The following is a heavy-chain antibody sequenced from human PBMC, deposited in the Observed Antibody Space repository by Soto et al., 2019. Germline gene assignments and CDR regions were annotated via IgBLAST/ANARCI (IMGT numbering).Heavy chain of an antibody. D-gene: IGHD1-26*01. CDR1: GGSFSAYY. CDR3: ARQRPTDGRWEFANYYGMDV. J-gene: IGHJ6*02. V-gene: IGHV4-34*12. CDR2: IIHSEST. Sequence: SETLSLTCSVYGGSFSAYYWSWVRQPPGKGLEWIGEIIHSESTKYNPSLKSRVTISVDTSKNQFSLKLSSVTAADTAVYYCARQRPTDGRWEFANYYGMDVWGQGTPVTVSS.